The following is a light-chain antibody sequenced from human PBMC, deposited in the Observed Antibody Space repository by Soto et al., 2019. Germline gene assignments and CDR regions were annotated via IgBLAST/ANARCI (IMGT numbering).Light chain of an antibody. CDR1: QSIGDT. CDR3: QPSNNSPLA. J-gene: IGKJ4*01. CDR2: DTS. Sequence: VITQSPATLSVSPGGGVTRSCRANQSIGDTLAWYQHKPGQTPRLLIYDTSTRATGVPARFSGSRSGTEFTLTINSLQSEEFAIYYCQPSNNSPLAFGGGTK. V-gene: IGKV3-15*01.